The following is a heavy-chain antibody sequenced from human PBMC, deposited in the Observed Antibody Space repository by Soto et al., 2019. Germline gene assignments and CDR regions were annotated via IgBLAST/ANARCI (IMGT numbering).Heavy chain of an antibody. Sequence: PGGSLRLSCAASGFTFSSYGMHWVRQAPGKGLEWVAVIWYDGSNKYYADSVKGRFTISRDNSKNTLYLQMNSLRAEDTAVYYCARDRDTAMVTAYTFDYWGQGTLVTVSS. CDR3: ARDRDTAMVTAYTFDY. D-gene: IGHD5-18*01. V-gene: IGHV3-33*01. CDR1: GFTFSSYG. J-gene: IGHJ4*02. CDR2: IWYDGSNK.